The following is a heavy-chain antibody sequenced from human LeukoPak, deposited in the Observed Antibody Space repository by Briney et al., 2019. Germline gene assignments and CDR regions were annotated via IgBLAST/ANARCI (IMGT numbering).Heavy chain of an antibody. D-gene: IGHD3-10*01. J-gene: IGHJ6*02. CDR3: ARHYGSGSDFYYYGMDV. V-gene: IGHV4-34*01. CDR1: GGSFSGYY. Sequence: SETLSLTCAVYGGSFSGYYWSWIRQPPGKGLEWIGEINHSGSTNYNPSLKSRVTISVDMSKNQFSLRLSSVTAADTAVYYCARHYGSGSDFYYYGMDVWGQGTTVTVSS. CDR2: INHSGST.